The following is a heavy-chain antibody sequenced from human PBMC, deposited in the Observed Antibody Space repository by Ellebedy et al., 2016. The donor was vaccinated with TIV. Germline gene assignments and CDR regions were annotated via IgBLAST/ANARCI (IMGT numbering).Heavy chain of an antibody. Sequence: ASVKVSXXVSGNTLSELAMHWVRQAPGKGLEWMGGFDPEDGETIYAQKFQGRVTMTEDTYRETAYMELSSLRSEDTAVYYCATFDNDYVWGFDYWGQGTLVTVSS. J-gene: IGHJ4*02. CDR3: ATFDNDYVWGFDY. V-gene: IGHV1-24*01. D-gene: IGHD3-16*01. CDR1: GNTLSELA. CDR2: FDPEDGET.